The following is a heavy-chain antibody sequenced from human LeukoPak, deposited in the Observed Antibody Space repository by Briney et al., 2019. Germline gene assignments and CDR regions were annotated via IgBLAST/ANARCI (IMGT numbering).Heavy chain of an antibody. D-gene: IGHD6-13*01. CDR3: ARDTYSSSWYSGGYYYYYGMDV. CDR1: GFTVSNNY. V-gene: IGHV3-53*01. Sequence: GGSLRLSCAASGFTVSNNYMSWVRQAPGKGLEWVSVIYSGGSTYYADSVKGRFTISRDNSKNTLYLQMNSLRAEDTAVYYCARDTYSSSWYSGGYYYYYGMDVWGQGTTVTVSS. J-gene: IGHJ6*02. CDR2: IYSGGST.